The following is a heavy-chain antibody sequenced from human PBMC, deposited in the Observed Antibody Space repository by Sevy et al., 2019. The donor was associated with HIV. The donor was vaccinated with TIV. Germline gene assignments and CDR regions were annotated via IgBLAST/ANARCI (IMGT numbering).Heavy chain of an antibody. CDR3: ALERLSSNVAEYFQN. CDR1: GFTFTSFS. J-gene: IGHJ1*01. CDR2: ISYDGSNK. V-gene: IGHV3-30-3*01. Sequence: GGSLRLSCAASGFTFTSFSMHWVRQAPGKGLERVATISYDGSNKYYADSVKGRFTISRDNSKNYLYLQMNSLRAEDTAVYCCALERLSSNVAEYFQNWGQGTLVTVSS. D-gene: IGHD1-1*01.